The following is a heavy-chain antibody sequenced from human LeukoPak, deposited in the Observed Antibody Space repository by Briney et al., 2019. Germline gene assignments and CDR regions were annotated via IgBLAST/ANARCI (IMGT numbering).Heavy chain of an antibody. CDR2: IYYSGGT. J-gene: IGHJ3*02. CDR1: GGSISSYY. Sequence: PSETLSLTCTVSGGSISSYYWSWIRQPPGKGLEWIGYIYYSGGTNYNPSLKSRVTISVNTSKNQFSLKLSSVTAADTALYYCARLCIAAVPKRAFDIWGQGTMVTVSS. V-gene: IGHV4-59*01. D-gene: IGHD6-13*01. CDR3: ARLCIAAVPKRAFDI.